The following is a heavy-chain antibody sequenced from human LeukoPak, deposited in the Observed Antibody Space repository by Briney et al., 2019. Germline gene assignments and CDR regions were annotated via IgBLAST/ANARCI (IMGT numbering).Heavy chain of an antibody. CDR3: ARGRLAAAASDY. Sequence: GGSLRLSCAASGFTVSSNYMSWVRQAPGKGLEWVSVIFSGGGTYYADSVKGRFTISRDNSKNTLYLQMISLRAEDTAVYYCARGRLAAAASDYWGQGTLVTVSS. V-gene: IGHV3-66*01. CDR2: IFSGGGT. D-gene: IGHD6-13*01. J-gene: IGHJ4*02. CDR1: GFTVSSNY.